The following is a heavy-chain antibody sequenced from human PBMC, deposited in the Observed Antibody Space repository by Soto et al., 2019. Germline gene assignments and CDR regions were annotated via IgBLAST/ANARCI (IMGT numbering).Heavy chain of an antibody. CDR3: ARDRYCSGGSCYYSIPNWFDP. CDR2: IIPIFGTA. D-gene: IGHD2-15*01. J-gene: IGHJ5*02. Sequence: GASVKVSCKASGGTFSSYAISWVRQAPGQGLEWMGGIIPIFGTANYAQKFQGRVTITADESTSTAYMELSSLRSEDTAVYYCARDRYCSGGSCYYSIPNWFDPWGQGTLVTVSS. V-gene: IGHV1-69*13. CDR1: GGTFSSYA.